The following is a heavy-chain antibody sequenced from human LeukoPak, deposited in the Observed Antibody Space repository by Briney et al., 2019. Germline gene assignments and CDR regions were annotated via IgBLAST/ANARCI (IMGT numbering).Heavy chain of an antibody. CDR2: IYYSGST. D-gene: IGHD3-10*01. CDR3: ARDRSYYGSGRSDP. CDR1: GGSFSGYY. Sequence: SETLSLTCAVYGGSFSGYYWSWIRQPPGKGLEWIGSIYYSGSTYYNPSLKSRVTISVDTSKNQFSLKLNSVTAADTAVYYCARDRSYYGSGRSDPWGQGTLVTVSS. V-gene: IGHV4-34*01. J-gene: IGHJ5*02.